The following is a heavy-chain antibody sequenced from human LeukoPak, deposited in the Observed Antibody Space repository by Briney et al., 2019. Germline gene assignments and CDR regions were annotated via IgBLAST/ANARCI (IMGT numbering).Heavy chain of an antibody. CDR3: ARSYSSSSWTPSYNYYYMDV. CDR2: ISSSGSTI. D-gene: IGHD6-6*01. J-gene: IGHJ6*03. Sequence: GGSLRLSCAASGFTFSDYYMSWIRQAPGKGLEWVSYISSSGSTIYYADSVKGRFTISRDNAKNSLYLQLNSLRAEDTAVYYCARSYSSSSWTPSYNYYYMDVWGKGTTVTVSS. V-gene: IGHV3-11*04. CDR1: GFTFSDYY.